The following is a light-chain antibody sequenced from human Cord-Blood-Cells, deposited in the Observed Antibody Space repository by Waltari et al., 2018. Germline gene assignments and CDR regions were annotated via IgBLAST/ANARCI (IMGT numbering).Light chain of an antibody. CDR3: QSYDSSLSGYV. Sequence: QSVLTQPPSVSGAPGQRVTLSCTGSGSNIGDGYDVHWYQQLPGTAPKLLTYGNSNRPSGVPDRFSGSKSGTSASLAITGLQAEDEADYYCQSYDSSLSGYVFGTGTKVTVL. J-gene: IGLJ1*01. CDR1: GSNIGDGYD. CDR2: GNS. V-gene: IGLV1-40*01.